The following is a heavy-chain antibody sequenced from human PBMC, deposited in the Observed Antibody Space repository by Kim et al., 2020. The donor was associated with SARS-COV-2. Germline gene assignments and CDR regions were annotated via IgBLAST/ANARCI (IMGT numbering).Heavy chain of an antibody. CDR2: IIPIFGTA. CDR1: GGTFSSYA. Sequence: SVKVSCKASGGTFSSYAISWVRQAPGQGLEWMGGIIPIFGTANYAQKFQGRVTITADESTSTAYMELSSLRSEDTAVYYCALDSGYCSSTSCYTGPYDSSGLGYWGQGTLVTVSS. CDR3: ALDSGYCSSTSCYTGPYDSSGLGY. V-gene: IGHV1-69*13. J-gene: IGHJ4*02. D-gene: IGHD2-2*02.